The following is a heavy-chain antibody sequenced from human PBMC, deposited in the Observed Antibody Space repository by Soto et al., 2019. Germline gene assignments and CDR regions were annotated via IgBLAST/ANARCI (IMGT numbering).Heavy chain of an antibody. CDR3: ARARRAIVVVRVISGAFDL. CDR1: GGTFSSYA. CDR2: IIPIVGTA. V-gene: IGHV1-69*13. D-gene: IGHD3-22*01. J-gene: IGHJ3*01. Sequence: SVKVSCKASGGTFSSYAISWVRQAPGQGLEWMGGIIPIVGTANYAQKFQGRVTITADEATSTAYMELRRRRSEDTAVYYCARARRAIVVVRVISGAFDLWGQGTMVTVSS.